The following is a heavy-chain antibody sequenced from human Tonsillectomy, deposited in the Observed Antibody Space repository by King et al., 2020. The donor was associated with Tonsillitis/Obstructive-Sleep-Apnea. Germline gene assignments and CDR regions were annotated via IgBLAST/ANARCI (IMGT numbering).Heavy chain of an antibody. J-gene: IGHJ6*03. Sequence: QLVQSGGVVVQPGGSLRLSCAASGFTFDDYTIHWVRQAPGKGLELVPLISWAGGSTYYADSVKGRFTISRDNSKNSLYLQMNSLRTEDTALYYCAKDLMAPGHYMDVWGKGTTVTVSS. CDR3: AKDLMAPGHYMDV. V-gene: IGHV3-43*01. CDR2: ISWAGGST. CDR1: GFTFDDYT. D-gene: IGHD2-8*01.